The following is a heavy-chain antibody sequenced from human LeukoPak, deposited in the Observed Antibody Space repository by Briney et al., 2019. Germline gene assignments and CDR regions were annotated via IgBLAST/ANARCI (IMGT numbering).Heavy chain of an antibody. CDR2: IYYSGST. J-gene: IGHJ5*02. CDR1: GGSISSYY. Sequence: SETLSLTCTVSGGSISSYYWSWIRQPPGKGLEWIGYIYYSGSTNYHPSLKSRVTISVDTSKNQFSLKLSSVTAADTAVYYCARDPGIAVAGTGNWFDPWGQGTLVTVSS. CDR3: ARDPGIAVAGTGNWFDP. V-gene: IGHV4-59*01. D-gene: IGHD6-19*01.